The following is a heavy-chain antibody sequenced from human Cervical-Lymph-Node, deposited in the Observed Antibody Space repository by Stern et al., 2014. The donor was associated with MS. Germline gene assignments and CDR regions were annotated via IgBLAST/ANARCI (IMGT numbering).Heavy chain of an antibody. J-gene: IGHJ6*02. CDR2: ISDSVFYT. CDR1: GFTFSTYA. D-gene: IGHD2-2*01. CDR3: AKDLGRGVVVVPLYGLDV. Sequence: EVQLVESGGGLVQPGGSLRLSCAASGFTFSTYAFSWVRQAPGKGLEWASGISDSVFYTSYADSVKGRFTISRDNSKSMLYLEMQSLRAEDTAVYHCAKDLGRGVVVVPLYGLDVWGQGTTVTVSS. V-gene: IGHV3-23*04.